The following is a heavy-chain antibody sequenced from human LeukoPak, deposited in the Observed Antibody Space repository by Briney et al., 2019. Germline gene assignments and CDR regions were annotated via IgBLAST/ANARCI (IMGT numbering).Heavy chain of an antibody. J-gene: IGHJ4*02. Sequence: SETLSLTCTVSGGSISGYVWSWIRQPAGKGLEWIGYIFHSGSTNYNPSLKSRVTISVDTSKNQFSLKLSSVTAADTAVYYCARYYCSGVCYNFDYWGQGTLVTVSS. CDR3: ARYYCSGVCYNFDY. V-gene: IGHV4-59*08. CDR2: IFHSGST. D-gene: IGHD2-21*02. CDR1: GGSISGYV.